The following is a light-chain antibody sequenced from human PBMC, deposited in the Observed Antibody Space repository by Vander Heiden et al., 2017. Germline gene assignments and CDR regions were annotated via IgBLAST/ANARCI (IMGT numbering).Light chain of an antibody. CDR1: QSISSY. J-gene: IGKJ2*01. Sequence: DIYMPQSPATLSASVGDRVTITCRASQSISSYLNWYQQKPGKAPKLLIYAASSLQSAVPSRFSGSGSATDFTLTIISLQPEDFATYYCQQSYGTALTFGQGTKLEIK. V-gene: IGKV1-39*01. CDR3: QQSYGTALT. CDR2: AAS.